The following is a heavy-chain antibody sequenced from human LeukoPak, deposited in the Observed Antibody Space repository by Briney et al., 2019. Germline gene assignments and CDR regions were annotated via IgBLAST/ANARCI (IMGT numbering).Heavy chain of an antibody. CDR1: GFTFSSYG. D-gene: IGHD3-22*01. Sequence: GRSLRLSCAASGFTFSSYGMHWVRQAPGKGLEWVAVIWYDGSNKYYADSVKGRFTISRDNSKNTLHLQMNSLRAEDTAVYYCARELSPVVKYYFDDWGQGTLVTVSS. CDR2: IWYDGSNK. CDR3: ARELSPVVKYYFDD. V-gene: IGHV3-33*01. J-gene: IGHJ4*02.